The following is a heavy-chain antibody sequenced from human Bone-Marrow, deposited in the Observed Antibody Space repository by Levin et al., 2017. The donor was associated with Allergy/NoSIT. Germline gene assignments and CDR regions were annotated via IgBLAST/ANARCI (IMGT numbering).Heavy chain of an antibody. CDR2: IYWDDDK. D-gene: IGHD6-13*01. V-gene: IGHV2-5*02. J-gene: IGHJ3*02. CDR3: AHSRFTGYSSSWYEEGAFDI. CDR1: GFSLSTSGVG. Sequence: ESGPTLVKPTQTLTLTCTFSGFSLSTSGVGVGWIRQPPGKALEWLALIYWDDDKRYSPSLKSRLTITKDTSKNQVVLTMTNMDPVDTATYYCAHSRFTGYSSSWYEEGAFDIWGQGTMVTVSS.